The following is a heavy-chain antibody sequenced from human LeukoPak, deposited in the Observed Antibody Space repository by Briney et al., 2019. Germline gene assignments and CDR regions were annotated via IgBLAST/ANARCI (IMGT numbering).Heavy chain of an antibody. Sequence: ASVKVSCKASGGTFSSYAISWVRQAPGQGLEWMGGIIPIFSTANYAQKFQGRVTITADESTSTAYMELSSLRSEDTAVYYCARVAAAGTFSGRMDVWGKGTTVTVSS. J-gene: IGHJ6*04. CDR2: IIPIFSTA. D-gene: IGHD6-13*01. CDR3: ARVAAAGTFSGRMDV. V-gene: IGHV1-69*13. CDR1: GGTFSSYA.